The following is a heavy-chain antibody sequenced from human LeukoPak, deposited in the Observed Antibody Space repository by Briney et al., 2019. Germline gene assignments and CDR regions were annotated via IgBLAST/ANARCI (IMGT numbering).Heavy chain of an antibody. CDR1: GFTFSSYS. CDR3: ARTPALEGHFQH. J-gene: IGHJ1*01. D-gene: IGHD2-15*01. Sequence: KAGGSLRLSCAASGFTFSSYSMNWVRQAPGKGLEWVSSISSSSSYIYYADSVKGRFTISRDNAKNSLYLQMNSLRAEDTAVYYCARTPALEGHFQHWGQGTLVTVSS. V-gene: IGHV3-21*01. CDR2: ISSSSSYI.